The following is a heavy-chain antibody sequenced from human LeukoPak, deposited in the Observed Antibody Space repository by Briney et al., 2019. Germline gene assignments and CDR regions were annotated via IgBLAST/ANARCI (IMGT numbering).Heavy chain of an antibody. V-gene: IGHV3-23*01. CDR1: GFTFSSYA. Sequence: GGSLRLSCAASGFTFSSYAMSWVRQAPGKGLEWVSAISGNGGTTYYADSVKGRFTISRDNSKSTLYLQMNSLRAEDTAVYYCAELGITMIGGVWGKGTTVTISS. J-gene: IGHJ6*04. CDR3: AELGITMIGGV. CDR2: ISGNGGTT. D-gene: IGHD3-10*02.